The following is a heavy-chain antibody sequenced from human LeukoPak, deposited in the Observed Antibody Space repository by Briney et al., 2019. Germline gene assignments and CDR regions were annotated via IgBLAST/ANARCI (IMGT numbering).Heavy chain of an antibody. J-gene: IGHJ5*02. CDR3: AKGLQWELPLEH. Sequence: GGSLRLSCAASGFTFSSYAMSWVRQAPGKGLEWVSAIRNSGVSTYYADSVKGRFTICRDSSKSTLYLQMNSLRVEDTAVYYCAKGLQWELPLEHWGQGTLVTVSS. CDR1: GFTFSSYA. V-gene: IGHV3-23*01. CDR2: IRNSGVST. D-gene: IGHD1-26*01.